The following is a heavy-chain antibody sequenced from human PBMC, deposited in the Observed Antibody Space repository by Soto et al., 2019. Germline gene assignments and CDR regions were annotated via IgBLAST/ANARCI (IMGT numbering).Heavy chain of an antibody. CDR3: ARASTHLPAARNDAFDI. CDR1: GGSISSSSYY. V-gene: IGHV4-30-4*08. Sequence: SETLSLTCTVSGGSISSSSYYWGWIRQPPGKGLEWIGYIYYSGSTYYNPSLKSRVTISVDTSKNQFSLKLSSVTAADTAVYYCARASTHLPAARNDAFDIWGQGTMVPVSS. CDR2: IYYSGST. D-gene: IGHD2-2*01. J-gene: IGHJ3*02.